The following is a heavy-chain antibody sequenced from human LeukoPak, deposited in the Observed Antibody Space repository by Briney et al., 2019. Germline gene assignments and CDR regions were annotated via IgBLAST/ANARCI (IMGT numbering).Heavy chain of an antibody. J-gene: IGHJ4*02. CDR1: GYTFTDYY. V-gene: IGHV1-2*02. D-gene: IGHD6-6*01. Sequence: GASVKVSCKASGYTFTDYYLHWVRQAPGQGPEWMGRIDPDTGGTKYAQRFQGRVTMTRDTSISTAYMELYSLRSDDTALYYCARGGGSARFDSWGQGTLVTVSS. CDR2: IDPDTGGT. CDR3: ARGGGSARFDS.